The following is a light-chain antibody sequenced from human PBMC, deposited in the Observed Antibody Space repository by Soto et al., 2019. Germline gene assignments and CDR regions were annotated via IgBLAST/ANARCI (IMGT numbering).Light chain of an antibody. CDR2: EVS. V-gene: IGLV2-14*01. CDR3: TSFTTTNIWV. J-gene: IGLJ3*02. CDR1: SSDIGVYNY. Sequence: QSALTQPASVSGSPGQSITISCTGTSSDIGVYNYVSWYQQHPGKAPKLVICEVSNRPSGVSSRFSGSKSGNTASLTISGPRAEDEADYYCTSFTTTNIWVFGGGTKLTVL.